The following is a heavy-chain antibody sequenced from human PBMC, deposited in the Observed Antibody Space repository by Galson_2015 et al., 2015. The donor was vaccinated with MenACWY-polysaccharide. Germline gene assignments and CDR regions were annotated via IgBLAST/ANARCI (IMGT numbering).Heavy chain of an antibody. D-gene: IGHD3-16*01. CDR2: VHSRGIS. J-gene: IGHJ5*02. CDR3: AGEKDQRPFGWFDP. Sequence: SESPSLTCPVSAGSITNYYWSWIRQSPGQGLEWIGWVHSRGISKYNPSFKNRVLMSIDASKSHFSLQLLSMTTADTAMYYCAGEKDQRPFGWFDPWGQGTLVSVSS. V-gene: IGHV4-59*01. CDR1: AGSITNYY.